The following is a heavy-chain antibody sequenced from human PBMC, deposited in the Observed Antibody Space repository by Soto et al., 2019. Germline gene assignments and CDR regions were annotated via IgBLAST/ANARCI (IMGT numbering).Heavy chain of an antibody. CDR2: INHSGST. J-gene: IGHJ4*02. V-gene: IGHV4-34*01. CDR3: ARGALYCTNGVCYTRYFDY. Sequence: SETLSLTCAGYGGSFSGYYWSWIRQPPGKGLEWIGEINHSGSTNYNPSLKSRVTISVDTSKNQFSLKLSSVTAADTAVYYCARGALYCTNGVCYTRYFDYLGQGTLVTVSS. D-gene: IGHD2-8*01. CDR1: GGSFSGYY.